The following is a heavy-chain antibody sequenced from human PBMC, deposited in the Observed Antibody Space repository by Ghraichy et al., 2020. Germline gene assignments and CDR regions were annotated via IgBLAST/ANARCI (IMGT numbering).Heavy chain of an antibody. D-gene: IGHD2-15*01. V-gene: IGHV4-39*01. Sequence: SETLSLTCTVSGGSITTTSNYWGWIRQTPGKGLEWIGSIFYTGVTYYNPSLSSRVTISVDTARNQFSLNLSSMTAADPAIYYCAREYCRGGSCLRFFDYWGQGALVIVSS. CDR1: GGSITTTSNY. CDR3: AREYCRGGSCLRFFDY. J-gene: IGHJ4*02. CDR2: IFYTGVT.